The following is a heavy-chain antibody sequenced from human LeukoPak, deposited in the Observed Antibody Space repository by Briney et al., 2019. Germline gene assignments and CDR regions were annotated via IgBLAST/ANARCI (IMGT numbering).Heavy chain of an antibody. D-gene: IGHD1-1*01. Sequence: GGSLRLSCAASGFTFSSYGMHWVRQAPGKGLEWVAVIWYDGSNKYYADSVKGRFTISRDNAKSSLYLQMSNLRPEDTAIYYCARGEGSGRERHTFFDYWGQGTLVTVSS. V-gene: IGHV3-33*08. J-gene: IGHJ4*02. CDR2: IWYDGSNK. CDR1: GFTFSSYG. CDR3: ARGEGSGRERHTFFDY.